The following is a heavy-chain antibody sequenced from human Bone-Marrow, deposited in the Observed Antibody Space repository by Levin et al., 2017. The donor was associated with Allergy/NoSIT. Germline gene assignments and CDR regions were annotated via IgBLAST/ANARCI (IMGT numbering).Heavy chain of an antibody. J-gene: IGHJ4*02. CDR3: AKEGTSDRTMVDY. Sequence: QAGGSLRLSCAVSGFTFSNYAMSWVRQAPGEGLEWVSAISGGGERTYYADSVKGRFTISRDNSKNTLYLQMNSLRAEDTAFYYCAKEGTSDRTMVDYWGQGTLVTVSS. V-gene: IGHV3-23*01. D-gene: IGHD1-14*01. CDR1: GFTFSNYA. CDR2: ISGGGERT.